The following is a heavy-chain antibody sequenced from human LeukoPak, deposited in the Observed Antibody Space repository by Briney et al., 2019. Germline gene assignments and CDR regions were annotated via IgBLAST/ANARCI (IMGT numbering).Heavy chain of an antibody. V-gene: IGHV3-74*01. CDR2: ADYDGSDT. J-gene: IGHJ4*02. D-gene: IGHD6-13*01. Sequence: GGSLRLSCAASGFTFSSYWMHWVRRAPGKGLVWVSRADYDGSDTSYADSVRGRFTISRDNAKNTLYLQMNSLSAEDTAVYYCATLAAAGTNYWGQGTLVTVSS. CDR3: ATLAAAGTNY. CDR1: GFTFSSYW.